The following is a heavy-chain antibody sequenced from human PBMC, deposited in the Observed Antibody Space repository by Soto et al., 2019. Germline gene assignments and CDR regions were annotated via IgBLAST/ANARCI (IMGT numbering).Heavy chain of an antibody. V-gene: IGHV4-39*01. J-gene: IGHJ5*02. CDR3: ASLDCLSTVYHQVLHWVPTPRSTDP. CDR1: DDSIDSDKYY. D-gene: IGHD3-3*01. Sequence: ATLSLACSCSDDSIDSDKYYWACIRQPPEKGLEWIGSIYYRGNAYYNPSLQTRVTISLDKSRSQFSLKLNSVTAADSAVYFCASLDCLSTVYHQVLHWVPTPRSTDP. CDR2: IYYRGNA.